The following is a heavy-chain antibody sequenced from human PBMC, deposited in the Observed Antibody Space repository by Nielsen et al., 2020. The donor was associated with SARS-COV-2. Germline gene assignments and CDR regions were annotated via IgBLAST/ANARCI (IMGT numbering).Heavy chain of an antibody. CDR1: GDSFSSHDW. J-gene: IGHJ6*03. D-gene: IGHD2-2*02. CDR3: ARGDLVVVPSPLLGLGPIFYYFCLDV. Sequence: SETLSLTCAVSGDSFSSHDWWTWVRQSPGTGLEWIGEVSHSGSTNYNPSLKSRVTLSMDKSKNQFSLRLTSVSAADTAVYFCARGDLVVVPSPLLGLGPIFYYFCLDVWGKGTTVIVSS. V-gene: IGHV4-4*02. CDR2: VSHSGST.